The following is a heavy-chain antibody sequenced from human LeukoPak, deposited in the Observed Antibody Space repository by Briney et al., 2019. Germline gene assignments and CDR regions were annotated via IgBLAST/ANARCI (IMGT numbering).Heavy chain of an antibody. V-gene: IGHV5-51*01. Sequence: GESLKISCQGSGYTFSNYWIGWVRQMSGTGLEWMGIIYPGDSDTRYSPSFQGQVTISADKSISTAYLQWSSLKASDTAMYYCARHHCSSTSCCLRYYYYMDVWGKGTTVTVSS. CDR3: ARHHCSSTSCCLRYYYYMDV. D-gene: IGHD2-2*01. CDR1: GYTFSNYW. CDR2: IYPGDSDT. J-gene: IGHJ6*03.